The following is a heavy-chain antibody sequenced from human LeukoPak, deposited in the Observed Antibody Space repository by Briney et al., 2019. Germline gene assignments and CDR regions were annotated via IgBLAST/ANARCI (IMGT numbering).Heavy chain of an antibody. CDR2: WRGKGSDV. CDR3: ASLHDIVIIPDATIDY. D-gene: IGHD2-2*01. Sequence: GVALRLSCVASGCTFRKYDMNLVRQAPGTGLEGVSCWRGKGSDVYYAASVRGRITDSRDKGNNLLYLQMNSLRADDTAVYYCASLHDIVIIPDATIDYCAQGTLVTVSS. V-gene: IGHV3-21*04. CDR1: GCTFRKYD. J-gene: IGHJ4*02.